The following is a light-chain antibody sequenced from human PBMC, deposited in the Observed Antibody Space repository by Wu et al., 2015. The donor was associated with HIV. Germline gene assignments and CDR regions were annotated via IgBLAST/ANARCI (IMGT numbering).Light chain of an antibody. J-gene: IGKJ1*01. CDR2: GAI. CDR3: QQYGSSPRT. Sequence: EVVMTQSPATLSVSPGERATLACRASESVGGDVAWYQQKPGQAPRLLIYGAITRPTGIPARFRGSGSGTEFTLTFTSMESEDSAVYYCQQYGSSPRTFGQGTKVEIK. CDR1: ESVGGD. V-gene: IGKV3-15*01.